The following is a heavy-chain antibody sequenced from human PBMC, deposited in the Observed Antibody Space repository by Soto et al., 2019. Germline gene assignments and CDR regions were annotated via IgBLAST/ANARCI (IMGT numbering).Heavy chain of an antibody. Sequence: SVKVSCKASGGTVSSYAISWVRQAPGQGLEWMGGIIPIFGTANYAQKFQGRVTITADESTSTAYMELSSLRSEDTAVYYCARAPGFDCLLSETFDYWGQGTLVTVSS. V-gene: IGHV1-69*13. D-gene: IGHD3-9*01. CDR2: IIPIFGTA. CDR3: ARAPGFDCLLSETFDY. J-gene: IGHJ4*02. CDR1: GGTVSSYA.